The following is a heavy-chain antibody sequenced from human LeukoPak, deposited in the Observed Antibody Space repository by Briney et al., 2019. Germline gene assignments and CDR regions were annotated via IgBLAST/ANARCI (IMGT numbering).Heavy chain of an antibody. D-gene: IGHD6-13*01. CDR1: QYSVSSNSAA. CDR2: TYYRSKWYY. J-gene: IGHJ6*03. CDR3: ARGPQLVDYYYVDV. V-gene: IGHV6-1*01. Sequence: SQTLSLTYAISQYSVSSNSAAWNWFRQSPSRGLEWLGRTYYRSKWYYDYAVSVKSRITINPDTSKNQFSLQLNSVTPDDTAVYYCARGPQLVDYYYVDVWGKGTTVTVSS.